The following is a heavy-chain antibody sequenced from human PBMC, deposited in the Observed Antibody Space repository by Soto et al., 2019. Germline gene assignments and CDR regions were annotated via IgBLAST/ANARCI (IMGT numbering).Heavy chain of an antibody. D-gene: IGHD3-3*01. V-gene: IGHV3-53*01. CDR3: VRDKSPAEMAFGH. Sequence: EVQLVESGGGLIQPGGSLRLSCAASGFTVSSNYMSWVRQAPRKGLEWVSIIYTGGSTYYADSVKGRFTISRDNSKNTVFLQMNSLRAEDTAVYYCVRDKSPAEMAFGHWGQGTLVTVSS. CDR1: GFTVSSNY. CDR2: IYTGGST. J-gene: IGHJ4*02.